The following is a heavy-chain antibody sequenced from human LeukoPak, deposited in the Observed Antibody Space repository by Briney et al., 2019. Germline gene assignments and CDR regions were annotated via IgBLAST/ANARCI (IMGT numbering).Heavy chain of an antibody. CDR3: ARTSLDLMVNY. J-gene: IGHJ4*02. D-gene: IGHD2-8*01. V-gene: IGHV1-46*01. CDR1: GYSFSNYY. CDR2: INPSGGTT. Sequence: GASVKVSCKASGYSFSNYYMHWVRQAPGQGVEWMGMINPSGGTTNYAQKFQDRVTMTRDTSTRTVYMDLSNLRSEDTAVYYCARTSLDLMVNYWGQGTLVTVSS.